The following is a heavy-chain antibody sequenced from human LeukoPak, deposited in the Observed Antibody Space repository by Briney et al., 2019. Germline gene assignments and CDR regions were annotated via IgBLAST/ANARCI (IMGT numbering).Heavy chain of an antibody. Sequence: SETLSLTCAVYGGSFSGYYWSWIRRPPGKGLEWIGEINHSGSTNYNPSLKSRVTISVDTSKNQFSLKLSSVTAADTAVYYCARGYGSGSRGYYFDYWGQGTLVTVSS. D-gene: IGHD3-10*01. CDR2: INHSGST. CDR3: ARGYGSGSRGYYFDY. V-gene: IGHV4-34*01. CDR1: GGSFSGYY. J-gene: IGHJ4*02.